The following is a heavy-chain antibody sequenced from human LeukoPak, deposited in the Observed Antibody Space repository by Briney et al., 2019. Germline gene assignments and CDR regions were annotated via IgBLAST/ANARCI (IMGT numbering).Heavy chain of an antibody. V-gene: IGHV4-59*01. J-gene: IGHJ5*02. CDR1: GGSISSYY. Sequence: SETLSLTCTVSGGSISSYYWSWIRQPPGKGLEWIGYFYYSGRTNYNPSLKSRVTISVDTSKNQFSLKLSSVTAADTAVYYCARDLYYYDSSGYYYWNWFDPWGQGTLVTVSS. D-gene: IGHD3-22*01. CDR3: ARDLYYYDSSGYYYWNWFDP. CDR2: FYYSGRT.